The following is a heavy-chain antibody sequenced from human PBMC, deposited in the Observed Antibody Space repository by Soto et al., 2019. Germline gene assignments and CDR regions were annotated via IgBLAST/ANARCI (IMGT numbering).Heavy chain of an antibody. V-gene: IGHV4-4*02. J-gene: IGHJ4*02. D-gene: IGHD3-10*01. Sequence: QLQLQESGPGLVRPSGTLSLTCAVSGGFTSTNNWWSWVRQPPGNGLEWIGDAYHSGSTEYNPSLKSRVSISVDKSKNQISLKLTSATAADTAVYYCARSPPSSYYGGSGTFDYWGQGTLVTVSS. CDR3: ARSPPSSYYGGSGTFDY. CDR2: AYHSGST. CDR1: GGFTSTNNW.